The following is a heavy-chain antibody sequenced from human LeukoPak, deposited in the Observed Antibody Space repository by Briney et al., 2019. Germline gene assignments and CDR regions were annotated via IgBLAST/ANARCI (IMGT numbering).Heavy chain of an antibody. CDR3: ARHSGASPHYFDY. CDR2: IYYSGTT. V-gene: IGHV4-61*05. CDR1: GGSISSSGYY. J-gene: IGHJ4*02. Sequence: SETLSLTCTVSGGSISSSGYYWSWIRQPPGKGLEWIGFIYYSGTTHYNPSLKSRVTMSVATSNNQFSLRLSSVTAADTAIYYCARHSGASPHYFDYWGQGALVTVSS. D-gene: IGHD1-26*01.